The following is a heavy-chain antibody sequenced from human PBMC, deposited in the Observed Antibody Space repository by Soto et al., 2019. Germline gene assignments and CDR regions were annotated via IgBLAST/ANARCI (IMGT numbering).Heavy chain of an antibody. D-gene: IGHD3-16*01. CDR3: AREGESSYLDY. V-gene: IGHV3-30-3*01. Sequence: GGSLRLSCAASGFTFSSYAMHWVRQAPGKGLEWVAVISYDGSNKYYADSVKGRFTISRDNSKNTLYLQMNSLRAEDTAVYYCAREGESSYLDYWGQGTLVTVSS. J-gene: IGHJ4*02. CDR1: GFTFSSYA. CDR2: ISYDGSNK.